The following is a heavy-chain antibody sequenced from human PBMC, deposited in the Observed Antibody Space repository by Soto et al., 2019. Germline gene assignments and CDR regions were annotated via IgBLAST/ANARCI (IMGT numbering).Heavy chain of an antibody. V-gene: IGHV3-23*01. D-gene: IGHD1-1*01. Sequence: GGSLRLSCAASGFTFNTYAMGWVRQTPEKGLEWLLLMSAGSDTAYYAIPVQGLFTISRDNSKNILYLQVNSLRAEDTAVYYCATQDFRGTTGTTWGQGTLVTVSS. CDR3: ATQDFRGTTGTT. J-gene: IGHJ4*02. CDR2: MSAGSDTA. CDR1: GFTFNTYA.